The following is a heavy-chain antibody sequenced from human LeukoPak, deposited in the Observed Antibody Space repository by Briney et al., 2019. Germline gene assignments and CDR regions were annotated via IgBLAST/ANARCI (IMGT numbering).Heavy chain of an antibody. V-gene: IGHV3-30-3*01. CDR1: GFTFSSYA. Sequence: QPGGSLRLSCAASGFTFSSYAMHWVRQAPGKGLEWVAVISYDGSNKYYADSVKGRFTISRDNSKNTLYLQMNSLRAEDTAVYYCARVELWFGYGMDVWGQGTTVTVSS. CDR3: ARVELWFGYGMDV. CDR2: ISYDGSNK. J-gene: IGHJ6*02. D-gene: IGHD3-10*01.